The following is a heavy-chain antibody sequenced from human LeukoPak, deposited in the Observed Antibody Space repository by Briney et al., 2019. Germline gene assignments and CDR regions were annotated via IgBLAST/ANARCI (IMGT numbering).Heavy chain of an antibody. D-gene: IGHD5-12*01. CDR2: IYHSGTT. Sequence: PSETPSLTCAVSDGSISSNNWWSWVRQPPGKGLEWIGEIYHSGTTTYNPSLKSRVTISVDKSKNQFSLKLNSVTAADTAVYYCARGYSHGFPLDFWGQGTLVTVSS. CDR1: DGSISSNNW. V-gene: IGHV4-4*02. CDR3: ARGYSHGFPLDF. J-gene: IGHJ4*02.